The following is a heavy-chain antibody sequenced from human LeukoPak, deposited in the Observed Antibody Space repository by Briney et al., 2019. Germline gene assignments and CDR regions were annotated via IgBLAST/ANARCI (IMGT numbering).Heavy chain of an antibody. CDR3: ARGGSEVVTAIVVYFDY. CDR1: GYSFFSYW. V-gene: IGHV1-46*01. Sequence: GESLKISCKGSGYSFFSYWIGWVRQMPGKGLEWMGIINPSGGSTSYAQKFQGRVTMTRDTSTSTVYMELSSLRSEDTAVYYCARGGSEVVTAIVVYFDYWGQGTLVTVSS. J-gene: IGHJ4*02. CDR2: INPSGGST. D-gene: IGHD2-21*02.